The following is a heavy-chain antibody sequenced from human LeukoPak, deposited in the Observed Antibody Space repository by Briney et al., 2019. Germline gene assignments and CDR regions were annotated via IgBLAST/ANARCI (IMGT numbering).Heavy chain of an antibody. Sequence: ASGKVSCKASGYTFTRYYMHWVRQAPRQRRGWRGWISANNGNTNYAQKLQGRVTMTTDTSTSTAYMELRSLRSDDTAVYYCAKDRTYYDRSGYYYDAFDIWGQGTMVTVSS. D-gene: IGHD3-22*01. J-gene: IGHJ3*02. CDR1: GYTFTRYY. V-gene: IGHV1-18*04. CDR3: AKDRTYYDRSGYYYDAFDI. CDR2: ISANNGNT.